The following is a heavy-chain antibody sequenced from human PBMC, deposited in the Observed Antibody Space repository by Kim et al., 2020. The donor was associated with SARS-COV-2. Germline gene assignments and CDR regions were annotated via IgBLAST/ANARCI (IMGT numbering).Heavy chain of an antibody. CDR1: GFTFSDYY. Sequence: GGSLRLSCAASGFTFSDYYMSWIRQAPGKGLEWASYISSSSSYTNYADSVKGRFTISRDNAKNSLYLQMNSLRAEDTAVYYCARDRGAFSYWGQGTLVTVSS. CDR3: ARDRGAFSY. J-gene: IGHJ4*02. V-gene: IGHV3-11*05. CDR2: ISSSSSYT. D-gene: IGHD3-16*02.